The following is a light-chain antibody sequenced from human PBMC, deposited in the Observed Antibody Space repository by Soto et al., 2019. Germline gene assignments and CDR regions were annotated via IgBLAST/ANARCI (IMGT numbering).Light chain of an antibody. CDR1: QSVSGK. J-gene: IGKJ1*01. CDR3: QQYSNWPPGT. Sequence: EIVVTQFPATLSVSPGDRVTLSCRASQSVSGKLAWYQQKPGQAPRLLIYDAYTRATGIPARFSGDGSGTEFTLTISSLQSEDFALYYCQQYSNWPPGTFGQGTKVEI. V-gene: IGKV3D-15*01. CDR2: DAY.